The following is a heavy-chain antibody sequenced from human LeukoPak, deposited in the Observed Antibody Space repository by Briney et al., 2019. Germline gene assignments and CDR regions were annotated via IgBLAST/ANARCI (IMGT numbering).Heavy chain of an antibody. J-gene: IGHJ2*01. Sequence: PSETLSLTCAVSGGSISSSNWWSWVRQPPGKGLEWIGEIYHSGSTNYNPSLKSRVTISVDTSENQFSLKLSSVTAADTAVYYCAAPAAAGTLYFDLWGRGTLVTVSS. V-gene: IGHV4-4*02. CDR2: IYHSGST. CDR3: AAPAAAGTLYFDL. CDR1: GGSISSSNW. D-gene: IGHD6-13*01.